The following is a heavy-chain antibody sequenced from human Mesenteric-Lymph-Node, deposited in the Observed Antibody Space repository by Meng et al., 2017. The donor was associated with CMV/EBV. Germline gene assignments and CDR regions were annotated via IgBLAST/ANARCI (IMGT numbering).Heavy chain of an antibody. CDR1: GFTISSFT. J-gene: IGHJ4*02. V-gene: IGHV3-30-3*01. Sequence: GESLKISCAASGFTISSFTMHWVRQAPGKGLEWLALIFHDGSIDLYADSVKGRFTISRDTSQNTVYLQMNSLRVEDTALYYCSREANSPDYWGQGTLVTVSS. CDR3: SREANSPDY. D-gene: IGHD2-21*01. CDR2: IFHDGSID.